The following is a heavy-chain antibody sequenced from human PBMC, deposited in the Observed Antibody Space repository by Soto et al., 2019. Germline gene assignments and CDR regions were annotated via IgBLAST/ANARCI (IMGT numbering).Heavy chain of an antibody. V-gene: IGHV3-48*03. CDR3: ARDSATGVNFDY. D-gene: IGHD1-26*01. CDR1: GFTFSSYE. J-gene: IGHJ4*02. Sequence: EVQLVESGGGLVQPGGSLRLSCAASGFTFSSYEMNWVRQAPGKGLEGVSYISSSGSTIYYADSVKGRFTISRDNAKNSLYLQMNSLRAEDTAVYYCARDSATGVNFDYWGQGTLVTVSS. CDR2: ISSSGSTI.